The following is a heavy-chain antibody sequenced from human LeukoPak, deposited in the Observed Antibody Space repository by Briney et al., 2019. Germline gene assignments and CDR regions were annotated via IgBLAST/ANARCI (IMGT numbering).Heavy chain of an antibody. D-gene: IGHD6-13*01. CDR1: GFTVSSNY. CDR2: IYSGGST. Sequence: GGSLRLSCAASGFTVSSNYMSWVRQAPGRGLEWVSVIYSGGSTYYADSVKGRFTISRDNSKNTLYLQMNSLRAEDTAVYYCAKPPIAAAGTWYFDYWGQGTLVTVSS. V-gene: IGHV3-53*01. CDR3: AKPPIAAAGTWYFDY. J-gene: IGHJ4*02.